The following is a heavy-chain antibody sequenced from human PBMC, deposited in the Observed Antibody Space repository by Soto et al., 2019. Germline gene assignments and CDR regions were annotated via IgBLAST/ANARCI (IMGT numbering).Heavy chain of an antibody. CDR1: GFTVSSNY. J-gene: IGHJ3*02. D-gene: IGHD2-21*02. V-gene: IGHV3-53*01. CDR3: AREVVTAPGRAFDI. Sequence: EVQLVESGGGLIQPGGSLRLSCAASGFTVSSNYMSWVRQAPGKGLEWVSVIYSGGSTYYADSVKGRFTISRDNSKNTLYLQMNSLRADDTAVYYCAREVVTAPGRAFDIWGQGTMVTVSS. CDR2: IYSGGST.